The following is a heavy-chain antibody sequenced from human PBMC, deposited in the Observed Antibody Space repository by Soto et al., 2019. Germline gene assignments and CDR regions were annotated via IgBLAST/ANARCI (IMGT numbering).Heavy chain of an antibody. Sequence: QVQLQESGPGLVKPSQTLSLTCTVSGDSINRNDFYWSWIRQTPGKGLEWIGNILYSGTTHYNPSLNSRVIISKDPSKHQFSLNLTSVTAAYTGAYYCAIDAGHLYYGRDVWGEGTAVTVSS. CDR2: ILYSGTT. J-gene: IGHJ6*04. V-gene: IGHV4-30-4*01. CDR1: GDSINRNDFY. CDR3: AIDAGHLYYGRDV.